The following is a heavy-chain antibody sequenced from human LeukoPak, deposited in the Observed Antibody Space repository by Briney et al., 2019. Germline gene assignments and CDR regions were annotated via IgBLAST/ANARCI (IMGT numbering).Heavy chain of an antibody. J-gene: IGHJ4*02. D-gene: IGHD3-22*01. CDR2: VWFDGTKR. CDR1: GFSFSDYG. V-gene: IGHV3-33*06. Sequence: GGSLRLSCAASGFSFSDYGMHWVRQPPGKGLEWVAVVWFDGTKRDYAESVKGRFTISRDNSKNTVYLEMNRLRVGDTAIYYCAKDSAFNYDSSGYADYWGQGTLVIVSS. CDR3: AKDSAFNYDSSGYADY.